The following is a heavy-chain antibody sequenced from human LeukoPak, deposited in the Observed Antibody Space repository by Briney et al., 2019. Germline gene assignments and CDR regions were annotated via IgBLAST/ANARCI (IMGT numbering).Heavy chain of an antibody. Sequence: GGSLRLSCAASGFTVSSIHMVWVRQAPRKGQEWVSVTYTGGNSYYADSVKGRFIISRDISKNTLYLQMNSLRAEDTAIYYCAGDRKSGNFLGEFDHWGQGTLVTVSS. CDR2: TYTGGNS. V-gene: IGHV3-53*01. CDR1: GFTVSSIH. D-gene: IGHD1-26*01. CDR3: AGDRKSGNFLGEFDH. J-gene: IGHJ5*02.